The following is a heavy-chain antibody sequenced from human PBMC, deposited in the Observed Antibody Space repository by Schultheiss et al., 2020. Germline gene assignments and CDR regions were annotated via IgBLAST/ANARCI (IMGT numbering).Heavy chain of an antibody. CDR2: ISSSSSYI. CDR1: GFTFSSYS. V-gene: IGHV3-21*04. J-gene: IGHJ6*02. CDR3: AYVDTAMVRKSYYYGMDV. D-gene: IGHD5-18*01. Sequence: GGSLRLSCAASGFTFSSYSMNWVRQAPGKGLEWVSSISSSSSYIYYADSVKGRFTISRDNSKNTLYLQMNSLRAEDTAVYYCAYVDTAMVRKSYYYGMDVWGQGTTVNVSS.